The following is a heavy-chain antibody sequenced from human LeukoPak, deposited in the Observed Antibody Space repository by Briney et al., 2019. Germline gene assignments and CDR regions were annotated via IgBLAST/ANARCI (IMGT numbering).Heavy chain of an antibody. CDR1: GFTFSSYS. CDR3: ARVVDHDYGDYYLDY. CDR2: ISSSSSYI. J-gene: IGHJ4*02. Sequence: PGGSLRLSCAASGFTFSSYSMNWVRQAPGKGLEWVSSISSSSSYIHYADSVKGRLTISRDNSKNTLYLQMNSLRAEDTAVYYCARVVDHDYGDYYLDYWGQGTLVTVSS. V-gene: IGHV3-21*04. D-gene: IGHD4-17*01.